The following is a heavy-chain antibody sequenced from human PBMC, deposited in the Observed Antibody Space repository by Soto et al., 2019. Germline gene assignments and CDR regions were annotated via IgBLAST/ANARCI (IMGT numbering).Heavy chain of an antibody. J-gene: IGHJ4*02. V-gene: IGHV3-13*01. CDR2: IGTAGDT. CDR1: GFTFSSYD. Sequence: EVQLVESGGGLVQPGGSLRLSCAASGFTFSSYDMHWVRQATGKGLEWVSAIGTAGDTYYPGSVKGRFTISRENAKNSMYLQMNSLRAEDTALYYSARGGYYGSGSYYKKYYFDYWGQGTLVTVSS. CDR3: ARGGYYGSGSYYKKYYFDY. D-gene: IGHD3-10*01.